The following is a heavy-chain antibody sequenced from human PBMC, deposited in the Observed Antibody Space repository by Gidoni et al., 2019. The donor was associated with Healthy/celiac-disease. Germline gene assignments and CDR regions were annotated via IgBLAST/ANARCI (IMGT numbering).Heavy chain of an antibody. V-gene: IGHV1-69*01. J-gene: IGHJ4*02. CDR2: IIPIFGTA. CDR3: ARDGGSSTRIPRFYYFDY. CDR1: GGTFSSYA. D-gene: IGHD2-2*01. Sequence: QVQLVQSGAEVKKPGSSVKVSCKASGGTFSSYAISWVRQAPGQGLEWMGGIIPIFGTATYAQKFQGRVTITADESTSTAYMELSSLRSEDTAVYYCARDGGSSTRIPRFYYFDYWGQGTLVTVSS.